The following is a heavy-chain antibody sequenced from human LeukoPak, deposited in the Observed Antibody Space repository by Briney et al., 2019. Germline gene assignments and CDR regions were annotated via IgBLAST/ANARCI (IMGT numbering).Heavy chain of an antibody. CDR1: GFTFTSSA. J-gene: IGHJ4*02. V-gene: IGHV1-58*02. CDR3: AAGYYYDSSGYFTPLW. CDR2: IVVGSGNT. D-gene: IGHD3-22*01. Sequence: SVKVSCKASGFTFTSSAMQWVRQARGQRLEWIGWIVVGSGNTKYAQKFQERVTITRDMSTSTAYMELSSLRSEDTAVYYCAAGYYYDSSGYFTPLWWGQGTLVTVSS.